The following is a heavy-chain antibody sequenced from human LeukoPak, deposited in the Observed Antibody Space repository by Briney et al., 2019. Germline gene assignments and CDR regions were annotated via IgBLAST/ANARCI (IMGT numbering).Heavy chain of an antibody. CDR3: AREMVRGVMYGMDV. V-gene: IGHV1-2*04. Sequence: ASVKVSCKASGYTFTGYYMHWVRQAPGQGLEWMGWINPNSGGTNYAQKFQGWVTMTRDTSISTAYMELSRLRSGDTAVYYCAREMVRGVMYGMDVWGQGTTVTVSS. CDR2: INPNSGGT. CDR1: GYTFTGYY. D-gene: IGHD3-10*01. J-gene: IGHJ6*02.